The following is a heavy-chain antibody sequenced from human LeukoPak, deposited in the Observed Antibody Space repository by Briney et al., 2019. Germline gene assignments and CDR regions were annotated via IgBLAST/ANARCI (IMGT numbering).Heavy chain of an antibody. V-gene: IGHV4-59*01. D-gene: IGHD4-23*01. CDR1: GGSISSYY. Sequence: SETLSLTCTVSGGSISSYYWSWIRQPPGQGLEWIGYIYYSGSTNYNPSLKSRVTISVDTSKNQFSLKLSSVTAADTAVYYCASRATVVTPGWYFDLWGRGTLVTVSS. J-gene: IGHJ2*01. CDR3: ASRATVVTPGWYFDL. CDR2: IYYSGST.